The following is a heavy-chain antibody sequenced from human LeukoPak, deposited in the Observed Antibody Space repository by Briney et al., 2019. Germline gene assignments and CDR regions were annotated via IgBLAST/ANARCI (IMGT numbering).Heavy chain of an antibody. Sequence: GGSLRLSCAASGFTFSDYYMSWIRQAPGKGLEWVSYISSSGSTIYYADSVKGRFTISRDNAKNSLYLQMNSLRVDDTAVYYCARDPPGGGTGDFDLWGRGTLVTVSS. CDR2: ISSSGSTI. D-gene: IGHD2-15*01. CDR3: ARDPPGGGTGDFDL. CDR1: GFTFSDYY. J-gene: IGHJ2*01. V-gene: IGHV3-11*04.